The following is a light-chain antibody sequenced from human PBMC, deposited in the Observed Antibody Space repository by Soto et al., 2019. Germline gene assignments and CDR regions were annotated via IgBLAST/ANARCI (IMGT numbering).Light chain of an antibody. CDR2: QVS. J-gene: IGKJ2*01. CDR1: QGLLHSNGDTF. Sequence: DVVMTQSPLSLPVTLGQPAAISCRSSQGLLHSNGDTFLSWFQQRPGQSPRRLIYQVSNRDSGVPDRFSGSGSGTDFTLTISRVEAEDVGIYYCMQGTHWPYTFGQGTKLAI. CDR3: MQGTHWPYT. V-gene: IGKV2-30*02.